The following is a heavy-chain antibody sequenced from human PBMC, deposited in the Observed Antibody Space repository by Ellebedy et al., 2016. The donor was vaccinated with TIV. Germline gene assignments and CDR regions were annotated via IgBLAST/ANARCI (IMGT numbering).Heavy chain of an antibody. D-gene: IGHD6-19*01. CDR1: GFTFSSFY. CDR3: AREYNSGPDY. J-gene: IGHJ4*02. CDR2: RKQDGSEK. Sequence: GESLKISCAASGFTFSSFYMTWVRQAPGKGLECVANRKQDGSEKYYVDSVKGRFTIYNDNAKNSLYLQINSLRAEDTAVYYCAREYNSGPDYWGQGTLVTVSS. V-gene: IGHV3-7*04.